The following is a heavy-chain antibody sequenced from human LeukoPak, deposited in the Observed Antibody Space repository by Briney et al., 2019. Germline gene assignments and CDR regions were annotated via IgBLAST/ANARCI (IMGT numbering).Heavy chain of an antibody. V-gene: IGHV3-30*18. CDR1: GFTFSSYG. Sequence: PGGSLRLSCAASGFTFSSYGMHWVRQAPGKGLEWVAVISYDGSNKYYADSVKGRFTISRDNSKNTLYLQMNSLRAEDTAVYYCANAEGGYDDHFDYWGQGTLVTVPS. D-gene: IGHD5-12*01. CDR3: ANAEGGYDDHFDY. CDR2: ISYDGSNK. J-gene: IGHJ4*02.